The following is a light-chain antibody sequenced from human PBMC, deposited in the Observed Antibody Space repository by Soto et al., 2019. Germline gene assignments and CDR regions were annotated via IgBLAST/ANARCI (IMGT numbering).Light chain of an antibody. CDR1: SSDVGGYNY. CDR3: SSYTSSSTLV. V-gene: IGLV2-14*01. Sequence: QSALTQPASVSGSPGQSITISCTGTSSDVGGYNYVSWYQQHPGKAPKLMIYDVSNRPSGVSNRFSGSKSGNTASLTISGCQAEDEAGYYCSSYTSSSTLVFGTGTKLTVL. CDR2: DVS. J-gene: IGLJ1*01.